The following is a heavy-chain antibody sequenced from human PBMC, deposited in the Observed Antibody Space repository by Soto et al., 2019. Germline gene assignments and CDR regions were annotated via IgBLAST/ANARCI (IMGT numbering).Heavy chain of an antibody. CDR1: EYRITTHY. D-gene: IGHD2-21*01. CDR2: INPNNGGT. V-gene: IGHV1-2*02. J-gene: IGHJ6*02. Sequence: ASGRVCCKTSEYRITTHYGHWVRKDPGQGLEWMGWINPNNGGTYITEKFVGRVTMTRDMSITTAHLEMSSLRPDDTAVYYCARDAYYFSGLAVWGQGTTVPVSS. CDR3: ARDAYYFSGLAV.